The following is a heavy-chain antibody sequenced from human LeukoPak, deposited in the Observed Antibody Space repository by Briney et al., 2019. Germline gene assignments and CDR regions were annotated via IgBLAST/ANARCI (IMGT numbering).Heavy chain of an antibody. CDR1: GGSISSSNW. CDR2: IYHSGST. J-gene: IGHJ6*02. D-gene: IGHD1-26*01. Sequence: SETLSLTCAVSGGSISSSNWWSWVRQPPGKGLEWIGEIYHSGSTNYNPSLKSRVTISVDKSKNQFSLKLSSMTAADTAVYYCARRGNSYYYYGLDVWGQGTTVTVSS. V-gene: IGHV4-4*02. CDR3: ARRGNSYYYYGLDV.